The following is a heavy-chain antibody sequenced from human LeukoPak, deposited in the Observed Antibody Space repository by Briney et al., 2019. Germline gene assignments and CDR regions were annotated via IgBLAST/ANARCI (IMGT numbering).Heavy chain of an antibody. CDR3: AKGDAYYFDY. CDR2: ISYDGSNK. V-gene: IGHV3-30*18. Sequence: SLRLSCSASGFTFSSYGMLGVRQAPGKRLEWVAVISYDGSNKYYADSVKGRFTISRDNSKNTLYLQMNSLRAEDTAVYYCAKGDAYYFDYWGQGTLVTVSS. J-gene: IGHJ4*02. CDR1: GFTFSSYG.